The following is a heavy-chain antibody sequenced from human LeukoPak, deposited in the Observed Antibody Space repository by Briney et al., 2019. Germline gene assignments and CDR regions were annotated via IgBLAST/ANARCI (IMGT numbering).Heavy chain of an antibody. D-gene: IGHD3-10*01. CDR3: ARPRHYGSGSYYNGGYDFDY. V-gene: IGHV1-2*02. J-gene: IGHJ4*02. Sequence: GASVKVSCKASGYTFTGYYMHWVRQAPGQGLEWMGWINPNSGDTNYAQKLQGRVTMTTDTSTNTAYMELRSLRSDDTAVYFCARPRHYGSGSYYNGGYDFDYWGQGTLVTVSS. CDR2: INPNSGDT. CDR1: GYTFTGYY.